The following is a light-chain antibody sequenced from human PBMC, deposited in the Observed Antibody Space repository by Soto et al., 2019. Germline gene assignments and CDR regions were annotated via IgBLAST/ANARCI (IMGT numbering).Light chain of an antibody. CDR1: SSDVGGYNY. CDR2: DVT. J-gene: IGLJ1*01. CDR3: SSYTGSSTSYV. V-gene: IGLV2-14*01. Sequence: QSVLTQPASVSGSPGQSITISCNGTSSDVGGYNYVSWYQQHPGKAPKLMIYDVTNRPSGVSNRFSGSKSGNTASLTISGLQAEDEADYYCSSYTGSSTSYVFGTGTKVTVL.